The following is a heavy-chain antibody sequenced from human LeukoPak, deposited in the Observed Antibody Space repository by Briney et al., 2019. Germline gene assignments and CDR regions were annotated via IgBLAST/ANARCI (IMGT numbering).Heavy chain of an antibody. Sequence: GGSLRLSCAASGFTFSSYAMHWVRQAPGKGLEWVAVISYDGSNKYHADSVKGRFTISRDNSKNTLYLQMNSLRAEDTAVYYCARDLQRGITMVRGVPYYYYGMDVWGQGTTVTVSS. V-gene: IGHV3-30*04. CDR3: ARDLQRGITMVRGVPYYYYGMDV. CDR1: GFTFSSYA. CDR2: ISYDGSNK. J-gene: IGHJ6*02. D-gene: IGHD3-10*01.